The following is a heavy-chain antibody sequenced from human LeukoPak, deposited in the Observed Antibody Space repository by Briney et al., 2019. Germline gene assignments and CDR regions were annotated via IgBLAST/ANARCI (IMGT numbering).Heavy chain of an antibody. CDR3: AKSQQLSGFPFDF. Sequence: GGSLRLSCPAFSRSAMSWVRQAPGKGLEWVSAISGSGETSYHANSVEGRFTISRDNSNTLYLQMSSLREDDTAIYYCAKSQQLSGFPFDFWGQGTLVIVSS. CDR1: SRSA. D-gene: IGHD3-22*01. V-gene: IGHV3-23*01. J-gene: IGHJ4*02. CDR2: ISGSGETS.